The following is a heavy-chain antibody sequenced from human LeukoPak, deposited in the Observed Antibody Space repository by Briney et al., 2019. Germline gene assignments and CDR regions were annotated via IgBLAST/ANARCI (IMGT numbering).Heavy chain of an antibody. Sequence: ASVEVSCKASGYTFTSYGISWVRQAPGQGLEWMGWISTYSGNTNYAQKFQGRVTITADESTSTAYMELSSLRSEDTAVYYCARAPRVRGVIIDYYYGMDVWGQGTTVTVSS. D-gene: IGHD3-10*01. CDR1: GYTFTSYG. J-gene: IGHJ6*02. CDR2: ISTYSGNT. V-gene: IGHV1-18*01. CDR3: ARAPRVRGVIIDYYYGMDV.